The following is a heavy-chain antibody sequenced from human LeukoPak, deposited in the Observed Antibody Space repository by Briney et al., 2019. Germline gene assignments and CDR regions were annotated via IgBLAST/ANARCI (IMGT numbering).Heavy chain of an antibody. D-gene: IGHD1-26*01. CDR2: ISGSGGST. Sequence: GGSLRLSCAASGFTFSSYAMSWVRQAPGKGLEWVSAISGSGGSTYYADSVKGRSTISRDNSKNTLYLQMNSLRAEDTAVYYCAKQRVGATLHYWGQGTLVTVSS. CDR3: AKQRVGATLHY. V-gene: IGHV3-23*01. CDR1: GFTFSSYA. J-gene: IGHJ4*02.